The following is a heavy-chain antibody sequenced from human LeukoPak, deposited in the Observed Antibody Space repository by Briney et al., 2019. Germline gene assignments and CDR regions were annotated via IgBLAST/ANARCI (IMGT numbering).Heavy chain of an antibody. J-gene: IGHJ4*02. CDR1: GASVSNYY. Sequence: SETLSLTCRVSGASVSNYYWSWIRQSPGKGLEWIGFFHYSGSTNYNPSLNSRVTTSIDTSMNQLPLTLVSVTAADTAVYFCARHHDGGPKLRLDFWGLGVLVTVSS. CDR3: ARHHDGGPKLRLDF. CDR2: FHYSGST. V-gene: IGHV4-59*08. D-gene: IGHD2-15*01.